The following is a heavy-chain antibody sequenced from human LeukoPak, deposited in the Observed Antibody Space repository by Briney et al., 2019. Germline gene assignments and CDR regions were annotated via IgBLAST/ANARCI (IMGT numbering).Heavy chain of an antibody. D-gene: IGHD3-22*01. CDR1: GFTFRKHY. CDR2: IGASGSTI. J-gene: IGHJ6*02. V-gene: IGHV3-11*01. CDR3: AKDLREWYYDPNGNYFSYGMDV. Sequence: PGGSLRLSCAASGFTFRKHYMSWIRQAPGRGPEWVAYIGASGSTIYYRDSVNGRFTISRDNAKNSLHPQMNSLRAEDTAVYYCAKDLREWYYDPNGNYFSYGMDVWGQGTTVVVSS.